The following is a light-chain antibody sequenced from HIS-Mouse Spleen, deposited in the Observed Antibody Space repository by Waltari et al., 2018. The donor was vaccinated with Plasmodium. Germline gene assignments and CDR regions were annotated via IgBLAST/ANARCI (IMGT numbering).Light chain of an antibody. CDR1: NLGSKN. J-gene: IGLJ3*02. V-gene: IGLV3-9*01. CDR2: RDS. Sequence: SYELTQPLSVSVALGQTARITCGGNNLGSKNVHWYQQKPGQAPVLGIYRDSNRPSGIPERFSGSNSGNTATLTISRAQAGDEADYYCQVWDSSTVFGGGTKLTVL. CDR3: QVWDSSTV.